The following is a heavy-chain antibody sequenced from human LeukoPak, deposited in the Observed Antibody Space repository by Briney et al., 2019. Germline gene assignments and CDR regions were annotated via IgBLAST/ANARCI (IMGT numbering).Heavy chain of an antibody. Sequence: ASETLSLTCAVYGGSFSGYYWSWIRQPPGKGLEWIGEINHSGSTNYNPSLKSRVTISVDTSKNQFSLKLSSVTAADTAVYYCARGVWYYDFWSGYTAHRYYFDYWGQGTLVTVSS. V-gene: IGHV4-34*01. D-gene: IGHD3-3*01. CDR3: ARGVWYYDFWSGYTAHRYYFDY. J-gene: IGHJ4*02. CDR2: INHSGST. CDR1: GGSFSGYY.